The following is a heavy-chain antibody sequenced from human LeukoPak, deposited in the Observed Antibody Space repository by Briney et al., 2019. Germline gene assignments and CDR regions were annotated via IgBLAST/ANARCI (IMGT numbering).Heavy chain of an antibody. D-gene: IGHD6-6*01. CDR3: ARLTRLSTSPDRYYLDY. J-gene: IGHJ4*02. CDR2: IYTSGGT. V-gene: IGHV4-4*09. CDR1: GDSISSYY. Sequence: KPSETLSLTCTVSGDSISSYYWSWIRQPPGKGLEWTGYIYTSGGTNYIPSLKGRVTISIDTSKNHFSLKLSSVTAADSAVYYCARLTRLSTSPDRYYLDYWGQGTLVTVSS.